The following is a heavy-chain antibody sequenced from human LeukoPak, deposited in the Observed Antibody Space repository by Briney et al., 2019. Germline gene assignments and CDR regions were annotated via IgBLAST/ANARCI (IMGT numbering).Heavy chain of an antibody. CDR1: GFTFSDPY. D-gene: IGHD5-18*01. CDR3: ARTARHLDY. J-gene: IGHJ4*02. V-gene: IGHV3-11*04. CDR2: ISGSGTDI. Sequence: PGGSLRLSCEASGFTFSDPYMSWIRQAPGKGLECLSYISGSGTDINYADSVRGRFTISRDNAKNLLYLQMNDLRVEDTAVYYCARTARHLDYWGQGTLVTASS.